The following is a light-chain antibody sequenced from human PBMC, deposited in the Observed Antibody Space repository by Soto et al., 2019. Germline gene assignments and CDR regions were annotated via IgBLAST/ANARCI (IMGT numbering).Light chain of an antibody. Sequence: QSALTQPRSMSGSPGQSVTISCTGSSTDVGGYNSVSWYQQHPGKAPKLMIYDVSKRPSGVPDRFFGSKSGNTASLTISGLQAEDEAHYYCCSYAGTYTYVFGTGTKVTVL. CDR3: CSYAGTYTYV. J-gene: IGLJ1*01. CDR1: STDVGGYNS. V-gene: IGLV2-11*01. CDR2: DVS.